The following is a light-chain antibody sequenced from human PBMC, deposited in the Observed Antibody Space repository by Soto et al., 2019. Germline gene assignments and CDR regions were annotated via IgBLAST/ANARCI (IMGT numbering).Light chain of an antibody. CDR1: TSNIGSNT. Sequence: QPVLTQSPSASGTPGQRVTISCSGSTSNIGSNTVNWFQQLPGTAPKLLIYSNSQRPSGIPDRFSGSKSGTSASLAISGLQSEDEADYYCAAWDDSLNGQGWVFGGGTKVTVL. CDR2: SNS. J-gene: IGLJ3*02. CDR3: AAWDDSLNGQGWV. V-gene: IGLV1-44*01.